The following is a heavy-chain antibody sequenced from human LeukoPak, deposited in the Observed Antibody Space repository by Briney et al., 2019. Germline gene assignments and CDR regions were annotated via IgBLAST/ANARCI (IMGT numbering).Heavy chain of an antibody. V-gene: IGHV7-4-1*02. CDR1: GYTFTSYA. CDR2: INTNTGNP. D-gene: IGHD3-22*01. CDR3: ARVSYDSSGYNDAFDI. Sequence: ASVKVSCKASGYTFTSYAMNWVRQPPGQGLEWMGWINTNTGNPTYAQGLTGRFVFSLDTSVSTAYLQISSLKAEDTAVYYCARVSYDSSGYNDAFDIWGQGTMVTVSS. J-gene: IGHJ3*02.